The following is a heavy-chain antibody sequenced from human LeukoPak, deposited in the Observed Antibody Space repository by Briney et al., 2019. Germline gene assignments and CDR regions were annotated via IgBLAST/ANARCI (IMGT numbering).Heavy chain of an antibody. Sequence: SETLSLTCAVYGGSFSGYYWSWIRQPPGKGLEWIGEINHSGSTNYNPSLKSRVTISVDTSKNQFSLKLSSVTAADTAVYYCARRRQWLPEGYFDYWGQGTLVTVSS. CDR1: GGSFSGYY. D-gene: IGHD6-19*01. V-gene: IGHV4-34*01. CDR2: INHSGST. J-gene: IGHJ4*02. CDR3: ARRRQWLPEGYFDY.